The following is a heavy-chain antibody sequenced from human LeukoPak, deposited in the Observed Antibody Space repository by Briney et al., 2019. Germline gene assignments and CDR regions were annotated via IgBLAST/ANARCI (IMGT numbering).Heavy chain of an antibody. CDR1: GFTVSSNY. CDR3: AKDRRDNSLTGIYGSGSYYIDY. CDR2: IYSGGST. J-gene: IGHJ4*02. D-gene: IGHD3-10*01. Sequence: GGSLRLSCAASGFTVSSNYMSWVRQAPGKGLEWVSVIYSGGSTYYADSVKGRFTISRDNSKNTLYLQMNSLRAEDTAVYYCAKDRRDNSLTGIYGSGSYYIDYWGQGTLVTVSS. V-gene: IGHV3-66*01.